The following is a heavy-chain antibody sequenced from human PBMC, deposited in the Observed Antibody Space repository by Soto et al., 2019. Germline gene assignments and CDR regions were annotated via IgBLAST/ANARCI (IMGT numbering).Heavy chain of an antibody. CDR3: AKSPYGGRTGGSFDY. CDR1: GFTFSSYG. D-gene: IGHD1-26*01. Sequence: QVQLVESGGGVVQPGRSLRLSCAASGFTFSSYGMHWVRQALGKGLEWVAVISYDGSNKYYADSVKGRFTISRDNSKNTLYLQMNSLRAEDTAVYYCAKSPYGGRTGGSFDYWGQGTLVTVSS. CDR2: ISYDGSNK. J-gene: IGHJ4*02. V-gene: IGHV3-30*18.